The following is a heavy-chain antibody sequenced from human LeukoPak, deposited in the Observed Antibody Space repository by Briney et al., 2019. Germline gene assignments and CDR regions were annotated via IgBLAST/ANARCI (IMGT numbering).Heavy chain of an antibody. J-gene: IGHJ6*03. CDR1: GGSISSYY. CDR2: IYYSGST. CDR3: ARGGYSYDILTGYVASYYYYYMDV. V-gene: IGHV4-59*01. Sequence: TSETLSLTCTVSGGSISSYYWSWIRQPPGKGLEWIGYIYYSGSTNYNPSLKSRVTISVDTSKNQFSLKLSSVTAADTAVYYCARGGYSYDILTGYVASYYYYYMDVWGKGTTVTISS. D-gene: IGHD3-9*01.